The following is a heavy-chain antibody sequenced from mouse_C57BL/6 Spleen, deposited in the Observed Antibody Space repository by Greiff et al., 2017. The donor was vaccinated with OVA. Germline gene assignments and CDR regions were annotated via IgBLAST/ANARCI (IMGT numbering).Heavy chain of an antibody. J-gene: IGHJ3*01. CDR1: GYTFTDYY. CDR3: AINYDYDAGPSY. V-gene: IGHV1-76*01. CDR2: IYPGSCNT. Sequence: QVQLQQSGAELVRPGASVKLSCKASGYTFTDYYINWVKQRPGQGLEWIARIYPGSCNTYYNEKFKGKATLTAEKSSSTAYMQLSSLTSEDSAVYFCAINYDYDAGPSYWGQGTLVTVSA. D-gene: IGHD2-4*01.